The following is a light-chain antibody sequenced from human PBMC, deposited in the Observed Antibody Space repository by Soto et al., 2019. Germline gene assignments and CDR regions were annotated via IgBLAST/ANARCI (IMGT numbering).Light chain of an antibody. V-gene: IGKV3-20*01. CDR2: GAS. J-gene: IGKJ2*01. CDR1: QSVSSSY. Sequence: EIVLTQYPGTLSLSPGERATLSCRASQSVSSSYLAWYQQKPGKAPRLLIYGASSRATGIPDRFSGSGSGTDFTLTISRLEPEDFAVYYCQQYGSSPYTFGQGTKLEIK. CDR3: QQYGSSPYT.